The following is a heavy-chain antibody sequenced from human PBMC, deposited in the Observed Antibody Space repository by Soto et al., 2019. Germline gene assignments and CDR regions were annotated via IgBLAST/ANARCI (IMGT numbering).Heavy chain of an antibody. Sequence: EVQLLESGGGLVQPGGSLRLSCAASGFTFSSYAMSWVRQAPGKGLEWVSAISGSGVSTYYADSVKGRFTISRDNCKNTLYLQLNSLRAEDTAVYYCAKYDSSGYYYYFDYWGQGALVTVSS. J-gene: IGHJ4*02. CDR3: AKYDSSGYYYYFDY. D-gene: IGHD3-22*01. CDR1: GFTFSSYA. V-gene: IGHV3-23*01. CDR2: ISGSGVST.